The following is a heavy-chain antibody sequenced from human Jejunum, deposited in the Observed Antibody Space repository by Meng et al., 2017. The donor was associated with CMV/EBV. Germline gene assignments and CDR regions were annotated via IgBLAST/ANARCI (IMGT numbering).Heavy chain of an antibody. CDR2: INPSSGAI. J-gene: IGHJ4*02. CDR3: SRGGGGDGTYLLDY. V-gene: IGHV1-2*02. CDR1: GYAFTGYY. D-gene: IGHD2-21*01. Sequence: QGQLLQSGAEVKKPGASVKVSCKASGYAFTGYYIHWLRQAPGQGLEWMGWINPSSGAIFYAQKFQDRVTMSRETSITTVYMDLSSLRSDNTAVYFCSRGGGGDGTYLLDYWGQGTLVTVSS.